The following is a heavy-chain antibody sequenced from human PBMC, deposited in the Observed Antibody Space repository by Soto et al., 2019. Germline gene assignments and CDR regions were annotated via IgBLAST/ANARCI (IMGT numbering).Heavy chain of an antibody. CDR2: ISWNSGSI. Sequence: GGSLRLSCAASGFTFDDYAMHWVRQAPGKGLEWVSGISWNSGSIGYADSVKGRFTISRDNAKNSLYLQMNSLRAEDTALYYCAKSRGDYDGYCSGGSCFPYNYYMDVWGKGTTVTVSS. V-gene: IGHV3-9*01. CDR1: GFTFDDYA. CDR3: AKSRGDYDGYCSGGSCFPYNYYMDV. J-gene: IGHJ6*03. D-gene: IGHD2-15*01.